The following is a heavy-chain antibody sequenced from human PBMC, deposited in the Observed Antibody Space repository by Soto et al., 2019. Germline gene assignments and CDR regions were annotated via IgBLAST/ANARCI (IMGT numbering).Heavy chain of an antibody. D-gene: IGHD2-21*01. CDR1: VYSFDSYC. Sequence: GESLKISCKGSVYSFDSYCIGWLRQMPVKGLEWMGIIYCGDSDTKYSPSFQGQVKFSVDKSINTAYVEWSSLKASDTGIYYCGRNSMWGLNYYYGVAAWGQGTTVTVSS. V-gene: IGHV5-51*01. CDR3: GRNSMWGLNYYYGVAA. J-gene: IGHJ6*02. CDR2: IYCGDSDT.